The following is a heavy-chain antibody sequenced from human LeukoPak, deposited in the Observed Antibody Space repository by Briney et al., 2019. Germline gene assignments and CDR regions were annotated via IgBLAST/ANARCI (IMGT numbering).Heavy chain of an antibody. J-gene: IGHJ4*02. CDR1: GFTFSSYA. V-gene: IGHV3-23*01. Sequence: PGGSLRLSCAASGFTFSSYALSWVRQAPGKGLEWVSVISGSGGTTHYAESVKGRFTISRDNSKSTLYMQMHSLRAEDTAVYYCARDYHDSSGSYGVDFRGQGTLVTVSS. CDR3: ARDYHDSSGSYGVDF. D-gene: IGHD3-22*01. CDR2: ISGSGGTT.